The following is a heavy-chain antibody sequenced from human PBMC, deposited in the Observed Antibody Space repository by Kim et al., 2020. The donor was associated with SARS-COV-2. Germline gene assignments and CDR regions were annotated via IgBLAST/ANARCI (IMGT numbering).Heavy chain of an antibody. V-gene: IGHV4-39*01. CDR1: GGSISSSSYY. D-gene: IGHD6-19*01. Sequence: SETLSLTCTVSGGSISSSSYYWGWIRQPPGKGLEWIGSIYYSGSTYYNPSLKSRVTISVDTYKNQFSLKLSSVTAADTAVYYCARHGGYSSGWTPSFGYIYWFDPWGQGTLVTVSS. CDR3: ARHGGYSSGWTPSFGYIYWFDP. J-gene: IGHJ5*02. CDR2: IYYSGST.